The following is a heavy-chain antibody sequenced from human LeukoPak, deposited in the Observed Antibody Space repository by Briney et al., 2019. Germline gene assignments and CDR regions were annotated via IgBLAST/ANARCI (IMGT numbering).Heavy chain of an antibody. V-gene: IGHV4-59*01. Sequence: SETLSLTCTVSGGSISSYYWSWIRQPPGKGLEWIGYIYYSGSTNYNPSLKSRVTISVDTSKNQFSLKLSSLTAADTAVYYCARGRGQWLVLGGFDYWGQGTLVTVSS. CDR1: GGSISSYY. D-gene: IGHD6-19*01. J-gene: IGHJ4*02. CDR2: IYYSGST. CDR3: ARGRGQWLVLGGFDY.